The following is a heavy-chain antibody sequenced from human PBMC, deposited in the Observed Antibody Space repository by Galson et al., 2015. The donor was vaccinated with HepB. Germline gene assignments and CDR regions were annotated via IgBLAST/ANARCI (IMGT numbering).Heavy chain of an antibody. J-gene: IGHJ6*03. CDR3: ARAQYCSGGSCYPGAYYMDV. Sequence: SVKVSCKASGYTFTSYGISWVRQAPGQGLEWMGWISAYNGNTNYAQKLQGRVTMTTDTSTSTAYMELRSLRSDDTAVYYCARAQYCSGGSCYPGAYYMDVWGKGTPVTVSS. CDR2: ISAYNGNT. V-gene: IGHV1-18*01. D-gene: IGHD2-15*01. CDR1: GYTFTSYG.